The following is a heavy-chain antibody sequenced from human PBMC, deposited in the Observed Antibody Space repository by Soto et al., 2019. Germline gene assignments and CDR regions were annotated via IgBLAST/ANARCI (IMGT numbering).Heavy chain of an antibody. Sequence: EVQLVESGGGLVKPGGSLRLSCAASGFTFSSYSMNWVRQAPGKGLEWVSSISSSSSYIYYADSVKGRFTISRDNAKNSLYLQKNSLRAEDTAVYYCERDYNDCSGGSCYYTGYYYYGMDVWGQGTTVTVSS. CDR1: GFTFSSYS. V-gene: IGHV3-21*01. CDR2: ISSSSSYI. J-gene: IGHJ6*02. D-gene: IGHD2-15*01. CDR3: ERDYNDCSGGSCYYTGYYYYGMDV.